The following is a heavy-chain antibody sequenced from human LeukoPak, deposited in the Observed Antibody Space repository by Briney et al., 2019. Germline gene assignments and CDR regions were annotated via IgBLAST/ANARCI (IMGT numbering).Heavy chain of an antibody. J-gene: IGHJ3*02. CDR1: GFTFSSYW. D-gene: IGHD3-10*01. V-gene: IGHV3-7*01. CDR3: ARGLITMVRGVINLDAFDI. CDR2: IKTDGSQI. Sequence: GGSLRLSCAASGFTFSSYWMSWVRQAPGKGLEWVANIKTDGSQIYYVDSVKGRFTISRDNAKNSLYLQMNSLRAEDTAVYYCARGLITMVRGVINLDAFDIWGQGTMVAVSS.